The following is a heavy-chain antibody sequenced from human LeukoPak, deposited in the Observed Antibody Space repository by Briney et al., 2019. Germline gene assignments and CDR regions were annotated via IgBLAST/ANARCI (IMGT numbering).Heavy chain of an antibody. CDR2: IYTGGNT. Sequence: GGPLRLSCAASGFTVDSNYLSWVRQAPGKGLEWVSTIYTGGNTYYAASVKGRFTISRNFSKNTVFLHMNSLRAEDTAMYYCARGDDSGYYDYFDYWGQGALVTVSS. D-gene: IGHD3-22*01. V-gene: IGHV3-53*01. J-gene: IGHJ4*02. CDR1: GFTVDSNY. CDR3: ARGDDSGYYDYFDY.